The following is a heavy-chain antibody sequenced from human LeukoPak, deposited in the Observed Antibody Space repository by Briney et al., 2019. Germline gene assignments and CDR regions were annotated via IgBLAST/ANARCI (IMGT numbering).Heavy chain of an antibody. CDR2: FDPEDGET. J-gene: IGHJ4*02. CDR1: GYTLTELS. V-gene: IGHV1-24*01. CDR3: ATDPYGTGSYYNNY. Sequence: GASVKVSCKVSGYTLTELSMHWVGRAPGQGLEWRGGFDPEDGETIYAQKFQGRVTMTEDTSTDTAYMELSSMRSEDTAVYYCATDPYGTGSYYNNYWGQGTLVTVSS. D-gene: IGHD3-10*01.